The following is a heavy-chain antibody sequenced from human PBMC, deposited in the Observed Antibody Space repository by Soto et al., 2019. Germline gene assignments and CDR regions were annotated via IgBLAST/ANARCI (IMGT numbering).Heavy chain of an antibody. D-gene: IGHD1-26*01. CDR3: ARDSGSNVY. V-gene: IGHV1-46*01. CDR2: INPSGGST. Sequence: QVQLVQSGAEVKKPGASVKVSCKASGYTFTSYYMHWVRQAPGQGLEWLGIINPSGGSTSYAQKFQGRVTMTRDTSASTFYMELSSLRSEDTAVYYCARDSGSNVYWGQGTLVTVFS. CDR1: GYTFTSYY. J-gene: IGHJ4*02.